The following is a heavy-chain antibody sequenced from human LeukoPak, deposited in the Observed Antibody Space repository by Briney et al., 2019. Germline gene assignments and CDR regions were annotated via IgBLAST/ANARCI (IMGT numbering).Heavy chain of an antibody. CDR1: GYTLTELS. CDR2: FDPEVGET. V-gene: IGHV1-24*01. Sequence: ASVKVSCKVSGYTLTELSMHWVRQAPGKGLEWMGGFDPEVGETIYAQKFQGRVTMTEDTSTDTAYMELSSLRSEDTAVYYCATAPPLLLGFDYWGQGTLVTVSS. D-gene: IGHD2-21*02. J-gene: IGHJ4*02. CDR3: ATAPPLLLGFDY.